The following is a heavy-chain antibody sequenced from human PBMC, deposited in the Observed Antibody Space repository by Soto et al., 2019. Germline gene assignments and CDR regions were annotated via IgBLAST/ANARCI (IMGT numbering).Heavy chain of an antibody. CDR3: AKDRYSSSWYGGY. V-gene: IGHV3-23*01. CDR2: ISGSGGST. J-gene: IGHJ4*02. CDR1: GFTFSSYA. Sequence: EVQLLESGGGLVQPGGSLRLSCAASGFTFSSYAMSWVRQAPGKGLEWVSAISGSGGSTYYADSVKGRFTISRDNSKNTLYLQMNSLRGEDTAVYYCAKDRYSSSWYGGYWGQGTLVTVSS. D-gene: IGHD6-13*01.